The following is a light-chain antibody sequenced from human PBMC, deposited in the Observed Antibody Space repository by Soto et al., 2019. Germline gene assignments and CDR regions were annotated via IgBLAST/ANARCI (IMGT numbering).Light chain of an antibody. V-gene: IGLV1-44*01. CDR1: NSNIGSNT. CDR3: ASWHDCLNGGL. J-gene: IGLJ2*01. Sequence: QSVLTQPPSASGTPGQRVTISCSGSNSNIGSNTVNWYQQLPRTAPKLLIHTNNQRPSAVADRFSGSKSGTAASLPISGPLSDDEADYFCASWHDCLNGGLFGGGTKLTVL. CDR2: TNN.